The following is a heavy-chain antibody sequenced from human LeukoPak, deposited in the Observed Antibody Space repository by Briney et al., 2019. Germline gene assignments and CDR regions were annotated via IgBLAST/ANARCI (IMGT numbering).Heavy chain of an antibody. Sequence: SETLSLTCTVSGGSISSISYYWGWIRQPPGKGLEWIGNIYYSGSTYYNPSLKSRVTISVDTSKNQFSLKLSSVTAADTAVYYCARAPDTYYFDYWGQGTLVTVSS. V-gene: IGHV4-39*01. D-gene: IGHD3-16*01. CDR1: GGSISSISYY. CDR2: IYYSGST. J-gene: IGHJ4*02. CDR3: ARAPDTYYFDY.